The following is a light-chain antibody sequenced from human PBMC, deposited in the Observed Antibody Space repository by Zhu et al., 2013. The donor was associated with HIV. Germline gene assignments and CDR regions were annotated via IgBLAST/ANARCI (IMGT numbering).Light chain of an antibody. Sequence: DIVMTQSPDSLAVSLGETATINCKSSQSVLYSSDNRNYLAWYQQRPGQPPKLLIFWASTRESGVPDRFSGSGSGTDFTLTISSLQPEDVATYYCQKYNSAPRTFGQGTKVEIK. CDR1: QSVLYSSDNRNY. CDR2: WAS. CDR3: QKYNSAPRT. V-gene: IGKV4-1*01. J-gene: IGKJ1*01.